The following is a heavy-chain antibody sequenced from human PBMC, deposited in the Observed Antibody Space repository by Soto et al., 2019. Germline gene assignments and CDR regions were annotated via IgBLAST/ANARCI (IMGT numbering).Heavy chain of an antibody. D-gene: IGHD6-19*01. Sequence: QLQLQESGSGLVKPSQTLPLTCAVSGGSISSGSYSWNWIRQPPGKGLEWIGHIFHSGYTSFNPSLKSRVTISVDRSKHQFSLNLRSVTAADTAVYYCARRVAVAGHFDYWGQGALVTVSS. V-gene: IGHV4-30-2*01. CDR2: IFHSGYT. CDR3: ARRVAVAGHFDY. CDR1: GGSISSGSYS. J-gene: IGHJ4*02.